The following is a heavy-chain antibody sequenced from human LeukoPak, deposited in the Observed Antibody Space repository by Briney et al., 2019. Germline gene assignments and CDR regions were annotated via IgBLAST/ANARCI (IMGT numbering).Heavy chain of an antibody. CDR2: ISWDGGST. CDR1: GFTFDDYA. D-gene: IGHD2-2*01. Sequence: GGSLRLSCAASGFTFDDYAMHWVRQAPGKGLEWVSLISWDGGSTYYADSVKGRFTISRDNSKNSLYLQMNSLRAEDTALYYSAKSVVGEDAFYMGGQGRMVSLSS. J-gene: IGHJ3*02. CDR3: AKSVVGEDAFYM. V-gene: IGHV3-43D*03.